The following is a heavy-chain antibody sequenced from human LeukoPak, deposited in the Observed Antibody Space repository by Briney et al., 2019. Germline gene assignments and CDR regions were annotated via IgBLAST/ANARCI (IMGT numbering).Heavy chain of an antibody. V-gene: IGHV4-59*08. CDR2: IYYSGNT. CDR3: ARHTDNWFEP. J-gene: IGHJ5*02. CDR1: GGSISNSY. Sequence: SETLSLTCTEPGGSISNSYWSWIRQPLGTGLEWIGYIYYSGNTNYNPSLKSRVTISVDTSKNQFSLKLSSVTAAHTAVYYCARHTDNWFEPWGQGTLVSVSS.